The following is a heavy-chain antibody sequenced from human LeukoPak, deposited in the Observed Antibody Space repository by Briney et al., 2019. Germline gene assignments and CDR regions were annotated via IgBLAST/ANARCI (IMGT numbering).Heavy chain of an antibody. V-gene: IGHV3-23*01. J-gene: IGHJ4*02. D-gene: IGHD5-24*01. CDR2: ISVSGTYT. Sequence: GGSLRLSCAASGFTFSSYAMSWVRQAPGKGLEWVSSISVSGTYTYYADSVKGRFTISRDNSKNTLYLQMNSLRAEDTAVYYCAKVRDLDYWGQGTLVTVSS. CDR1: GFTFSSYA. CDR3: AKVRDLDY.